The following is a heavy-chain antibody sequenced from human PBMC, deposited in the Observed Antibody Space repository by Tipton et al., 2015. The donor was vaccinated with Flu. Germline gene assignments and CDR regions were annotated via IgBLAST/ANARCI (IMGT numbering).Heavy chain of an antibody. J-gene: IGHJ6*02. CDR2: ISAYNGNT. CDR1: GYTFTSYG. D-gene: IGHD6-19*01. Sequence: QLVQSGAEVKKPGASVKVSCKASGYTFTSYGISWVRQAPGQGLEWMGWISAYNGNTNYAQKLQGRVTMTTDTSTSTAYMELRSLRSDVTAVYYWAGVQPVAGTSVGYFGMDVWGQGTSVTVSS. CDR3: AGVQPVAGTSVGYFGMDV. V-gene: IGHV1-18*01.